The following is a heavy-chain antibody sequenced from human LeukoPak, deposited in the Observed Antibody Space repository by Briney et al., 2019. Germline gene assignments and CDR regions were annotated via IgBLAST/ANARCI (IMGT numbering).Heavy chain of an antibody. V-gene: IGHV3-23*01. D-gene: IGHD5-24*01. CDR1: GFTFTNYA. Sequence: GGSLRLSCAASGFTFTNYAMSWVRQAPGKGLEWVSDISGSGDFTYYADSVKGRFTISRDKSKNTLYLQMNSLRAEDTAVYYCAKDGARDGYNYPDYWGQGTLVTVSS. J-gene: IGHJ4*02. CDR3: AKDGARDGYNYPDY. CDR2: ISGSGDFT.